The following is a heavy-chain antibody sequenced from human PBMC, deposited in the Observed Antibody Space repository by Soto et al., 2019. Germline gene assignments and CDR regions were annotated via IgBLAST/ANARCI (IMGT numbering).Heavy chain of an antibody. CDR3: ARDRAKWKDYYYYGMDV. CDR2: IYYSGST. V-gene: IGHV4-30-4*01. J-gene: IGHJ6*02. Sequence: QVQLQEAGPGLVKPSQTLSLTGTVSGGSISSGDDFWTWIRQPPGKGLEWIGYIYYSGSTYYNPSLNSGLTMSVDTSKNQVSLKLSSVTAADTAVYYCARDRAKWKDYYYYGMDVWGQGNTVTVSS. D-gene: IGHD1-20*01. CDR1: GGSISSGDDF.